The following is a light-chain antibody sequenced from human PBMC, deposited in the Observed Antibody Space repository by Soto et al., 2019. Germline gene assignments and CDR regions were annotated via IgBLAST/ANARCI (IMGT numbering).Light chain of an antibody. CDR3: QQYVSSSYT. Sequence: EIMLTQSPGTLSLSPGERATLSCRASQSVASSYLGWYQQKPVQAPRLLIYATSSRATGIPDRFSGSGSGTDFTLTISRLEPEDFAVYYCQQYVSSSYTFGQGTKLEIK. CDR2: ATS. V-gene: IGKV3-20*01. CDR1: QSVASSY. J-gene: IGKJ2*01.